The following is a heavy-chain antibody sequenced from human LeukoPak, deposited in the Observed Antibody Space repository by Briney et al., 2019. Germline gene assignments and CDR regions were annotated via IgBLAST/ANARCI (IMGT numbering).Heavy chain of an antibody. CDR3: ARALRYSSPFDY. Sequence: PGGSLRLSCAASEFTFSSYWMHWVRQAPGKGLVWVPRINSDGSSTSYADSVKGRFTISRDNAKNTLYLQMNSLRAEDTAVYYCARALRYSSPFDYWGQGTLVTVSS. J-gene: IGHJ4*02. V-gene: IGHV3-74*01. D-gene: IGHD6-13*01. CDR2: INSDGSST. CDR1: EFTFSSYW.